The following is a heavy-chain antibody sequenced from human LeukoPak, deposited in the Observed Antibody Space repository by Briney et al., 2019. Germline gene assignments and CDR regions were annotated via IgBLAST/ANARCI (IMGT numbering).Heavy chain of an antibody. J-gene: IGHJ5*02. V-gene: IGHV1-46*01. Sequence: ASVKVSCKASGGTFSSYAISWVRQAPGQGLEWMGIINPSGGSTSYAQKFQGRVTMTRDTSTSTVYMELSSLRSEDTAVYYCARDDRYDFWSGSDNWFDPWGQGTLVTVSS. D-gene: IGHD3-3*01. CDR2: INPSGGST. CDR1: GGTFSSYA. CDR3: ARDDRYDFWSGSDNWFDP.